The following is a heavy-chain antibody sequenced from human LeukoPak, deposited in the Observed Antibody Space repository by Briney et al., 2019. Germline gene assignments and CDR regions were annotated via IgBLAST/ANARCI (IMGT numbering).Heavy chain of an antibody. J-gene: IGHJ5*02. Sequence: PSETLSLTCTVSGGSISSYYWSWIRQPPGKGLEWIGYIYYSGSTNYNPSLKSRVTISVDTSKNQFSLKLSSVTAADTAVYYCARDSVGPGVWFGEYPPALGSGWFDPWGQGTLVTVSS. D-gene: IGHD3-10*01. CDR2: IYYSGST. V-gene: IGHV4-59*01. CDR3: ARDSVGPGVWFGEYPPALGSGWFDP. CDR1: GGSISSYY.